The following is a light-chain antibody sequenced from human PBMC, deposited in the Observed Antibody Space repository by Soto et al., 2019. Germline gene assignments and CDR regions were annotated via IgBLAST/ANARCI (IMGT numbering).Light chain of an antibody. CDR2: DAS. CDR1: QSVNRY. V-gene: IGKV3-11*01. J-gene: IGKJ2*01. CDR3: QQSAKWPDT. Sequence: EIVMTQSPATLSLSPGERATLSCRASQSVNRYLVWYQQKPGQAPRLLISDASIRATGVPARFSSSGSGTDFTITISSLEPDDFAIYYCQQSAKWPDTFGQGTKVEIK.